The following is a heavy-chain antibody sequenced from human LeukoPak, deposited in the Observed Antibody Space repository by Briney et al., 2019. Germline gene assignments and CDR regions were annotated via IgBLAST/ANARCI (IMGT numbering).Heavy chain of an antibody. CDR2: IYPGDSDT. CDR1: GYSFTSYW. CDR3: ARHRPNSVGCCSGGSCYSDHWYFDL. D-gene: IGHD2-15*01. J-gene: IGHJ2*01. V-gene: IGHV5-51*01. Sequence: GESLKISCKGSGYSFTSYWIGWVRQMPGKGLEWMGIIYPGDSDTRYSPSFQGQVTISADKSISTAYLQWSSLKASDTAMYYCARHRPNSVGCCSGGSCYSDHWYFDLWGRGTLVTVSS.